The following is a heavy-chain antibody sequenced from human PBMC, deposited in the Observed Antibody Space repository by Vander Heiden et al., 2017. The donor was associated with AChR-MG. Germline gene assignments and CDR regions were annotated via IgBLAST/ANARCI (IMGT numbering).Heavy chain of an antibody. V-gene: IGHV3-23*01. CDR2: ISGSSGST. D-gene: IGHD3-22*01. CDR1: GFIFSSHA. Sequence: EVQLLESGGGFVQPGGSLRLSCAASGFIFSSHAMSWVRQAPGKGLEWVSAISGSSGSTYYADSVKGRFTISRDNSKNTVYVQMNSLRAEDTAVYYCAKVVSNYYGSSGEFRFDYWGQGTLVTVSS. J-gene: IGHJ4*02. CDR3: AKVVSNYYGSSGEFRFDY.